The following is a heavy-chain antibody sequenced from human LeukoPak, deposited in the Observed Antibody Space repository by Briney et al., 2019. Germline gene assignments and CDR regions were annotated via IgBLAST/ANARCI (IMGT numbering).Heavy chain of an antibody. CDR1: GFTFSDYY. V-gene: IGHV4-34*01. J-gene: IGHJ5*02. CDR2: INHSGST. CDR3: ARDLGSGYSYGYNWFDP. D-gene: IGHD5-18*01. Sequence: GSLRLSCAASGFTFSDYYMSWIRQPPGKGLEWIGEINHSGSTNYNPSLKSRVTISVDTSKNQFSLKLSSVTAADTAVYYCARDLGSGYSYGYNWFDPWGQGTLVTVSS.